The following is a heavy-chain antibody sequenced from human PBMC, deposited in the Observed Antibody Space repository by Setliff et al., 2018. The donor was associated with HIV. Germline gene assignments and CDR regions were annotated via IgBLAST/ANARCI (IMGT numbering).Heavy chain of an antibody. V-gene: IGHV4-39*01. J-gene: IGHJ4*02. Sequence: PSETLSLTCTVSGGSIRSSSYYWGWIRQPPGKGLEWIGSVYYSGSTYYNPSLESRVTISADMSKNQFSLKLSSVTAADTAVYYCARRRNDYSLYYFDSWGQGTLVTVSS. D-gene: IGHD5-12*01. CDR2: VYYSGST. CDR1: GGSIRSSSYY. CDR3: ARRRNDYSLYYFDS.